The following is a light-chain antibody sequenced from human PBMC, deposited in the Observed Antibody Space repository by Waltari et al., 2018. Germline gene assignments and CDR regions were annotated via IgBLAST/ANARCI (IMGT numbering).Light chain of an antibody. Sequence: DIVMTQSPDSLAVSLGESATLNCKSSQRVLNSSNNKNYLDWYQQKPGQPPKLLIYWASTRESGVPDRFSGSGSGTDFTLTISSLQAEDVAVYYCQHYYSSPLTLGGGTKVEIK. CDR3: QHYYSSPLT. J-gene: IGKJ4*01. V-gene: IGKV4-1*01. CDR1: QRVLNSSNNKNY. CDR2: WAS.